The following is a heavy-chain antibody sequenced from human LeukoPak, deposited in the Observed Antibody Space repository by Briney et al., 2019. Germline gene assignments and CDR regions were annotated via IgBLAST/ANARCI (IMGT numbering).Heavy chain of an antibody. Sequence: PGGSLRLSCVASGFTFSNYWMHWVRQPPGKGLVWVSRIYVDGRTTNYADSVKGRFTISRNNAKNTVYLEMNSLSVEDTATYYCIRDFRSADLWGQGTLVTVTS. CDR1: GFTFSNYW. J-gene: IGHJ5*02. V-gene: IGHV3-74*01. CDR3: IRDFRSADL. CDR2: IYVDGRTT.